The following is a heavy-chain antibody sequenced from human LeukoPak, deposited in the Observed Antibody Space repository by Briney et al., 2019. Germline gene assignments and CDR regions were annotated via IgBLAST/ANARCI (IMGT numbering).Heavy chain of an antibody. CDR1: GGSISSYY. J-gene: IGHJ4*02. CDR3: ARAFWYHDSSGYLYYFDY. V-gene: IGHV4-59*01. CDR2: IYYSGST. Sequence: SETLSLTCTVSGGSISSYYWSWIRQPPGKGLEWIGYIYYSGSTNYNPSLKSRVTISVDTSKNQFSLKLSSVTAADTAVYYCARAFWYHDSSGYLYYFDYWGQGTLVTVSS. D-gene: IGHD3-22*01.